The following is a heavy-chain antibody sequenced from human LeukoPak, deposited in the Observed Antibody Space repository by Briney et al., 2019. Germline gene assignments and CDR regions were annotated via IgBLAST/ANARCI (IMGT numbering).Heavy chain of an antibody. V-gene: IGHV4-34*01. J-gene: IGHJ4*02. D-gene: IGHD3-22*01. CDR1: GGSFSGYY. Sequence: SETLSLTCAVYGGSFSGYYWSWIRQPPGKGLEWIGEINHSGSTNYNPSLKSRVTISVDTSKNQFSLKLSSVTAADTAVYYCARGDSSGYWYYFDYWGQGTLVTVSS. CDR2: INHSGST. CDR3: ARGDSSGYWYYFDY.